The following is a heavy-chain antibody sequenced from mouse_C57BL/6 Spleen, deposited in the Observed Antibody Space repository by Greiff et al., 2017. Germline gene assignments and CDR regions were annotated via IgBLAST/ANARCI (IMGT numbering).Heavy chain of an antibody. J-gene: IGHJ3*01. D-gene: IGHD2-4*01. V-gene: IGHV1-55*01. Sequence: QVQLQQPGAELVKPGASVKMSCKASGYTFTSYWITWVKQRPGQGLEWIGDIYPGSGSTNYNEKFKSKATLTVDTSSSTAYMQLSSLTSEDSAVYYCAVIYYDYDGFAYWGQGTLVTVSA. CDR3: AVIYYDYDGFAY. CDR1: GYTFTSYW. CDR2: IYPGSGST.